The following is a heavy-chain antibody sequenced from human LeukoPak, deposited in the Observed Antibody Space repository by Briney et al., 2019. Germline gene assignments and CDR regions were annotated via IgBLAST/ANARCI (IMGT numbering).Heavy chain of an antibody. D-gene: IGHD2-2*02. V-gene: IGHV4-4*07. CDR3: ARDLYCSSTSCYTIFDY. CDR1: GGSISSYY. J-gene: IGHJ4*02. CDR2: IYTSGST. Sequence: SETLSLTCTVSGGSISSYYWSWIRQPAGKGLEWIGRIYTSGSTNYNPSLKSRVTMSVDTSKNQFSLKLSSVTAADTAVYYCARDLYCSSTSCYTIFDYWGQGTLVTVSS.